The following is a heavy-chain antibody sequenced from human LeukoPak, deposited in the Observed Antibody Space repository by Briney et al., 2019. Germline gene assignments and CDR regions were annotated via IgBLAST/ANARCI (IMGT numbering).Heavy chain of an antibody. CDR3: AKGTDSSGLNWFDP. Sequence: GGSLRLSCAASGFTFDDYAMHWVRQAPGKGLEWVSGISWNSGSIGYADSVKGRFTISRDNAKNSLYLQMNSLRAEDTALYYCAKGTDSSGLNWFDPCGQGTLVTVSS. D-gene: IGHD6-19*01. J-gene: IGHJ5*02. CDR2: ISWNSGSI. V-gene: IGHV3-9*01. CDR1: GFTFDDYA.